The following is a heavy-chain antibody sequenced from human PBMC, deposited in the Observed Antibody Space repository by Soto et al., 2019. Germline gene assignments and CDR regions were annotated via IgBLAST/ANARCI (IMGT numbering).Heavy chain of an antibody. V-gene: IGHV4-59*01. CDR3: VRDYLLTGFDP. J-gene: IGHJ5*02. CDR1: GGSISNYY. Sequence: SETLSLTCTVSGGSISNYYWTWVRQPPGKGLEWIGYVYYSGSTNYNPSLESRVTISIDTSKNQFSLKMKSVTAADTAVYYCVRDYLLTGFDPRAQGTLVPASP. CDR2: VYYSGST. D-gene: IGHD3-9*01.